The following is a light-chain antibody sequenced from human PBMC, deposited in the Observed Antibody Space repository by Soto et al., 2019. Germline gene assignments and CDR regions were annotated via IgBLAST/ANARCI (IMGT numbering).Light chain of an antibody. CDR1: SSDVGGYNY. CDR3: CSYAGGWV. Sequence: QSALTQPRSVSGSPGQSVTISCTGTSSDVGGYNYVSWYQQHPGKAPKFMIYDVNKRPSGVPDRFSGSKSGNTASLTISGLQAADEADYYCCSYAGGWVFGGGTKLTVL. V-gene: IGLV2-11*01. CDR2: DVN. J-gene: IGLJ3*02.